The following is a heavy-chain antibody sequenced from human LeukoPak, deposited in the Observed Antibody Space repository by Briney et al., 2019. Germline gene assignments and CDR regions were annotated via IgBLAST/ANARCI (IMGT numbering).Heavy chain of an antibody. J-gene: IGHJ5*02. D-gene: IGHD3-3*01. CDR2: MNHSGST. CDR1: GGTFSGYY. CDR3: AKGQDFWSAKLYWFDI. V-gene: IGHV4-34*01. Sequence: SETLSLTCAVHGGTFSGYYWSWIRKPPGKGLKWIGEMNHSGSTNYNPSLKSRVTISVEALKIQFSLKLSSVSAADTAVYYWAKGQDFWSAKLYWFDIWGKGTLASVSS.